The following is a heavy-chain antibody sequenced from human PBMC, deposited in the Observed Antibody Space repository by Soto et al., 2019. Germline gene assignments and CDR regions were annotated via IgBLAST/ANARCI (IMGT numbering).Heavy chain of an antibody. CDR3: ARVRIWFGELLPFDY. CDR1: GGSFSGYY. CDR2: INHNGST. V-gene: IGHV4-34*01. D-gene: IGHD3-10*01. Sequence: QVQLQQWGAGLLKPSETLSLTCAVYGGSFSGYYWSWIRQPPEKGLEWIGEINHNGSTNYNPSLKSQVTISVDTSKNQFSLKLSSVTAAATAVYYCARVRIWFGELLPFDYWGQGTLVTVSS. J-gene: IGHJ4*02.